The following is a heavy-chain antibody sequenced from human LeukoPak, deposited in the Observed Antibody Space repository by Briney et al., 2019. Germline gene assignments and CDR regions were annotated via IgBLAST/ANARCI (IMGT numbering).Heavy chain of an antibody. V-gene: IGHV3-53*01. CDR1: GFSISSNY. CDR3: ARDRRLASFDY. D-gene: IGHD6-25*01. Sequence: GGSLRFSCAASGFSISSNYMSWIRQAPGKGLEWVSGITDRGENTYYADSVKGRFTISRDNSKNTLHLQMNSLRAEDAAIYYCARDRRLASFDYGGQGTLVTVSS. CDR2: ITDRGENT. J-gene: IGHJ4*02.